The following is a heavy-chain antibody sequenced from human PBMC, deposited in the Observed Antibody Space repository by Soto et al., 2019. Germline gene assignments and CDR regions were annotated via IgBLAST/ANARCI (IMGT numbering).Heavy chain of an antibody. Sequence: PGGSLRLSCAASGFTFSSYAMSWVRQSPGKGLEWVSAISGSGGSTYYADSVKGRFTISRDNSKNTLYLQMNSLRAEDTAVYYCAKALRFLEWFPFDYWGQGTLVTSPQ. CDR3: AKALRFLEWFPFDY. V-gene: IGHV3-23*01. CDR1: GFTFSSYA. D-gene: IGHD3-3*01. CDR2: ISGSGGST. J-gene: IGHJ4*02.